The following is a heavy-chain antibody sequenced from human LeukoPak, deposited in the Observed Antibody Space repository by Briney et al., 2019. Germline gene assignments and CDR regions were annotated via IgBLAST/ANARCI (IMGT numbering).Heavy chain of an antibody. CDR1: GFTFDDYA. Sequence: PGGSLRLSCVASGFTFDDYAMHWVRQAPGKGLEWVSGISWNSGSIGYADSVKGRFTISRDNAKNSLYLQMNSLRAEDTALYYCAKDRNADWYFDLWGRGTLVTVSS. CDR2: ISWNSGSI. V-gene: IGHV3-9*01. CDR3: AKDRNADWYFDL. D-gene: IGHD2-8*01. J-gene: IGHJ2*01.